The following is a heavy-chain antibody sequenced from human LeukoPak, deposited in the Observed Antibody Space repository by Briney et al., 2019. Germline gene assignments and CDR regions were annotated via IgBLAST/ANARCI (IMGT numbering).Heavy chain of an antibody. CDR2: ISYDGSNK. J-gene: IGHJ4*02. CDR3: ARAMVRGVHFDY. CDR1: GFTFSSYA. Sequence: GGSLRLSCAASGFTFSSYAMHWVRQAPGKGLEWLAVISYDGSNKYYADSVKGRFTISRDNSKNTLYLQMNSLRAEDTAVYYCARAMVRGVHFDYWGQGTLVTVSS. D-gene: IGHD3-10*01. V-gene: IGHV3-30*04.